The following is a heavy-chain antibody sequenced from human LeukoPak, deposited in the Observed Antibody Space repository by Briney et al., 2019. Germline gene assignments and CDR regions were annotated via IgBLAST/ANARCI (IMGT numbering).Heavy chain of an antibody. J-gene: IGHJ5*02. CDR2: ISYDGSKN. CDR1: GFTFSSYA. Sequence: GGSLRLSCAASGFTFSSYAMHWVRQAPGKGLEWVAVISYDGSKNYYADSVKGRFTISRDNSKNTLYLQMNSLRAEDTAVYYCARVAVAGPTGWFDPWGQGTLVTVSS. D-gene: IGHD6-19*01. CDR3: ARVAVAGPTGWFDP. V-gene: IGHV3-30-3*01.